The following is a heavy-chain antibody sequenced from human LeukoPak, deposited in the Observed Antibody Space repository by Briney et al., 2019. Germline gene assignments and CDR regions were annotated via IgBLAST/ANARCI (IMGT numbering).Heavy chain of an antibody. D-gene: IGHD3-16*01. V-gene: IGHV3-48*04. CDR3: ARDWGLVTDY. Sequence: GGSLRLSCAASGFTFSSYSMNWVRQAPGKGLEWVSYISSSGSTIYYADSVKGRFTISRDNAKNSLYLQMNSLRAEDTAVYYCARDWGLVTDYWGQGTLVTVSS. CDR2: ISSSGSTI. J-gene: IGHJ4*02. CDR1: GFTFSSYS.